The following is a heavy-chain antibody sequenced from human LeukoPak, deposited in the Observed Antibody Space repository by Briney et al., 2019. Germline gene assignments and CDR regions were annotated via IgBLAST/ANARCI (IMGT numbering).Heavy chain of an antibody. CDR2: INPNTGGT. Sequence: ASVKVSCKASGYTFTSYGISWVRQAPEQGLEWMGWINPNTGGTNYAQKFQGRVTMTRDTSISTAYMELSRLRSGDTAVYYCARFYSGYGNYYYYMDVWGKGTTVTVSS. CDR1: GYTFTSYG. D-gene: IGHD5-12*01. J-gene: IGHJ6*03. CDR3: ARFYSGYGNYYYYMDV. V-gene: IGHV1-2*02.